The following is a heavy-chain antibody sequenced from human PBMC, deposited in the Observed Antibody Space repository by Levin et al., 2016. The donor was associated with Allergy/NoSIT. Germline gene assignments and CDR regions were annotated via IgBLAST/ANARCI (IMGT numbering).Heavy chain of an antibody. Sequence: GESLKISCKGSGYSFTSYWIGWVRQMPGKGLEWMGIIYPGDSDTRYSPSFQGQVTISADKSISTAYLQWSSLKASDTAMYYCARGAVAGPDGVDAFDIWGQGTMVTVSS. D-gene: IGHD6-19*01. J-gene: IGHJ3*02. CDR2: IYPGDSDT. V-gene: IGHV5-51*01. CDR1: GYSFTSYW. CDR3: ARGAVAGPDGVDAFDI.